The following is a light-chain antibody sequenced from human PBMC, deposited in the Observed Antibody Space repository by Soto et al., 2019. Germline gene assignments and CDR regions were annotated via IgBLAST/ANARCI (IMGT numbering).Light chain of an antibody. CDR1: QSISSW. CDR3: QQYHSYWT. CDR2: KAS. J-gene: IGKJ1*01. Sequence: DIQMTQSPSTLSASVGDRVTITCRASQSISSWLAWYQQKPGKAPNLLIYKASTLESGVRSRFSGSGSGTELTLIIRRLQSDDFASYYCQQYHSYWTFGKGTKVEIK. V-gene: IGKV1-5*03.